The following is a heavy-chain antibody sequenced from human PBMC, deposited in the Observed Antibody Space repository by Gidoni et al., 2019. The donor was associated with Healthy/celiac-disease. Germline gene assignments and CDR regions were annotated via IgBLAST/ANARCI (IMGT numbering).Heavy chain of an antibody. CDR2: IWYDGSNK. CDR3: AREEVLEWLLYYMDV. Sequence: QVQLVESGGGVVQPWRSLRPSCAASGFTFSSYGMHWVRQAPGKGLEWVAVIWYDGSNKYYADSVKGRFTISRDNSKNTLYLQMNSLRAEDTAVYYCAREEVLEWLLYYMDVWGKGTTVTVSS. D-gene: IGHD3-3*01. CDR1: GFTFSSYG. J-gene: IGHJ6*03. V-gene: IGHV3-33*01.